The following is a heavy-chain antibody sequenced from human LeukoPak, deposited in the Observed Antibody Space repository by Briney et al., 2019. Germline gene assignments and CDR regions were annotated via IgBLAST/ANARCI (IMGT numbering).Heavy chain of an antibody. J-gene: IGHJ5*02. CDR3: ARDGVDYGGSSNWFDH. Sequence: ASVKVSCKASGYTFTSYYMHWVRQAPGQGLEWMGIINPSGGSTSYAQKFQGRVTMTRDTSTSTVYMELSSLRSEDTAVYYCARDGVDYGGSSNWFDHWGQGTLVTVSS. D-gene: IGHD4-23*01. CDR2: INPSGGST. CDR1: GYTFTSYY. V-gene: IGHV1-46*01.